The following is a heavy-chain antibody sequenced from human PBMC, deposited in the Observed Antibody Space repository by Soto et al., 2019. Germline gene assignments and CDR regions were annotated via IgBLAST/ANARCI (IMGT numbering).Heavy chain of an antibody. CDR1: GFTFSSYA. Sequence: GGSLRLSCAASGFTFSSYAMHWVRQAPGKGLEWVAVISYDGSNKYYADSVKGRFTISRDNSKNTLYLQMNSLRAEDTAVYYCARDYRGIAAPGTGWGQGTLVTVSS. V-gene: IGHV3-30-3*01. D-gene: IGHD6-13*01. J-gene: IGHJ4*02. CDR3: ARDYRGIAAPGTG. CDR2: ISYDGSNK.